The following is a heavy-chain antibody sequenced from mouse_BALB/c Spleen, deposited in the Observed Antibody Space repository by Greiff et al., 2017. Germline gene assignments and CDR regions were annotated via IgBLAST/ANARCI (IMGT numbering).Heavy chain of an antibody. CDR2: ISSGGGST. Sequence: EVHLVESGGGLVKPGGSLKLSCAASGFAFSSYDMSWVRQTPEKRLEWVAYISSGGGSTYYPDTVKGRFTISRDNAKNTLYLQMSSLKSEDTAMYYCARQALYYYAMDYWGQGTSVTVSS. J-gene: IGHJ4*01. V-gene: IGHV5-12-1*01. CDR3: ARQALYYYAMDY. D-gene: IGHD1-1*01. CDR1: GFAFSSYD.